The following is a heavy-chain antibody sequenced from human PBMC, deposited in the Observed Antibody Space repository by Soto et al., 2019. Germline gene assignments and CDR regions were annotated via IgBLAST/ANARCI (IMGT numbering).Heavy chain of an antibody. V-gene: IGHV1-2*02. CDR3: VKGGGNMEAPLDY. D-gene: IGHD1-1*01. Sequence: QVQLVQSGAEVKKPGASVKVSCKGSGYTFSGHYMHWVRQAPGQGLEWMGWINPNSGGSNSAQSFQGRVTMTRDTSISPIYMELSRLTSDDTAVYYGVKGGGNMEAPLDYWGQGTVVTVSS. J-gene: IGHJ4*02. CDR1: GYTFSGHY. CDR2: INPNSGGS.